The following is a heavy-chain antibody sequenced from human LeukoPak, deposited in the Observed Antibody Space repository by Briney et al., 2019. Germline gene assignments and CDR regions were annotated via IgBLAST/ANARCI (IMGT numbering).Heavy chain of an antibody. Sequence: SQTLSLTCTISGGSISIGGYYWSWIRQHPGKALEWIGYIYYSGSTYYSPSLKSRVTMSVDTSKNQFSLRLSSVTAADTAVYYCARYKVGYFDYWGQGTRVTVSS. CDR1: GGSISIGGYY. CDR3: ARYKVGYFDY. D-gene: IGHD1-1*01. V-gene: IGHV4-31*03. J-gene: IGHJ4*02. CDR2: IYYSGST.